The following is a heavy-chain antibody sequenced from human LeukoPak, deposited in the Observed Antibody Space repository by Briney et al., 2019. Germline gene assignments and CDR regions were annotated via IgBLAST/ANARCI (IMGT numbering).Heavy chain of an antibody. CDR1: GGSISSGGYY. J-gene: IGHJ5*02. CDR2: INHSGST. CDR3: ARGIPGSGWYSGNWFDP. V-gene: IGHV4-39*07. Sequence: SETLSLTCTVSGGSISSGGYYWSWIRQPPGKGLEWIGEINHSGSTNYNPSLKSRVTISVDTSKNQFSLKLSSVTAADTAVYYCARGIPGSGWYSGNWFDPWGQGTLVTVSS. D-gene: IGHD6-19*01.